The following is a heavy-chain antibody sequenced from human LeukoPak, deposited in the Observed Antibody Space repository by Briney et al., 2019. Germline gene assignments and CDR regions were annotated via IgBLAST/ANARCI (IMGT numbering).Heavy chain of an antibody. J-gene: IGHJ4*02. CDR3: ARDRRMVYAPYFDY. D-gene: IGHD2-8*01. CDR2: ISAYNGNT. V-gene: IGHV1-18*01. CDR1: GYTFTSYG. Sequence: ASVKVSCKASGYTFTSYGISGVRQAPGQGVEWMGWISAYNGNTNYAQKLQGRVTMTTDTSTSTAYMELRSLRSDDTAVYYCARDRRMVYAPYFDYWGQGTLVTVSS.